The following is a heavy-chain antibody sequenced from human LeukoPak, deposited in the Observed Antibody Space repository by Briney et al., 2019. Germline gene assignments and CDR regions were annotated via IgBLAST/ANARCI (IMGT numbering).Heavy chain of an antibody. Sequence: SETLSLTCTVSGGSISSSSYYWGWIRQPPGKGLEWIGSIYYSGSTYYNPSLQSRVTISVDTSKNQFSLKLSSVTAADTAVYYCARGYCSSTSCYWFDPWGQGTLVTVSS. CDR1: GGSISSSSYY. D-gene: IGHD2-2*01. CDR3: ARGYCSSTSCYWFDP. V-gene: IGHV4-39*01. J-gene: IGHJ5*02. CDR2: IYYSGST.